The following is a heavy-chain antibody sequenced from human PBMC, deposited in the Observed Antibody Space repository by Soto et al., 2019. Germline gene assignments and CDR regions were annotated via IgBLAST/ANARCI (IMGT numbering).Heavy chain of an antibody. J-gene: IGHJ5*02. CDR1: GGSISSSNW. CDR2: IYHSGST. V-gene: IGHV4-4*02. Sequence: QVQLQESGPGLVKPSGTLSLTCAVSGGSISSSNWWRWVRQPPGKGLEWIGEIYHSGSTNYNPSLKSRVTISVDKSKNQFSLKLSSVTAADTAVYYSARGIPEYYDSSGYYSWFDPWGQGTLVTVSS. CDR3: ARGIPEYYDSSGYYSWFDP. D-gene: IGHD3-22*01.